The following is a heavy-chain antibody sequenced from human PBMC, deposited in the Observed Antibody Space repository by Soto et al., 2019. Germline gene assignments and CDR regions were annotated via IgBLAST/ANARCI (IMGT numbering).Heavy chain of an antibody. CDR1: GYTFTGYY. Sequence: QVQLVQSGAEVKKPGASVKVSCKASGYTFTGYYMHWVRQAPGQGLEWMGWINPNSGGTNYAQKVQGRVTMTRDTSISTAYMELSRLRSDDTAVYYCARAPYYGSGSYSVGAFDIWGQGTMVTVSS. D-gene: IGHD3-10*01. CDR2: INPNSGGT. CDR3: ARAPYYGSGSYSVGAFDI. V-gene: IGHV1-2*02. J-gene: IGHJ3*02.